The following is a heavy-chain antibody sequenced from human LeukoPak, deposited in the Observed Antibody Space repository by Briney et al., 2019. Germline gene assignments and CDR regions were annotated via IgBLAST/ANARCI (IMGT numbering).Heavy chain of an antibody. CDR3: ARLPHY. CDR2: IYYSGST. CDR1: GGSISGYY. V-gene: IGHV4-59*08. J-gene: IGHJ4*02. Sequence: SETLSLTCTVSGGSISGYYWSWIRQPPGKGLELIGYIYYSGSTNYNPSLKTRVTISVDTSRNQFSLRLSSVTAADTAVYYCARLPHYWGQGTLVTVSS.